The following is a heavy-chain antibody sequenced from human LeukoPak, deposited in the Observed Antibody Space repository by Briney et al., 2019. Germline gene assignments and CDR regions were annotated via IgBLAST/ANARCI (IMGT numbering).Heavy chain of an antibody. CDR2: FDPEDGET. Sequence: APVKVSCKVSRYTLPELSLHRARQAPGKGREWMGGFDPEDGETIYAQKFQGRVTMTEDTSTDTAYMELSSLRSEDTAVYYCATFTPYCGGDCPDYWGQGTLVTVSS. J-gene: IGHJ4*02. CDR1: RYTLPELS. V-gene: IGHV1-24*01. D-gene: IGHD2-21*02. CDR3: ATFTPYCGGDCPDY.